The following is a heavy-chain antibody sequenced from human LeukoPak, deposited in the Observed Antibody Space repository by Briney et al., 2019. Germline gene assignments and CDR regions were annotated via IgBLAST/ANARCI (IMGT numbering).Heavy chain of an antibody. CDR3: ARPARCGYGLAYFVY. V-gene: IGHV5-51*01. CDR1: AYSSTSYW. Sequence: GESLKIPCKGSAYSSTSYWTGRVRQKPAKRLQLMGTIYPGDSDTRYSPSFQGQVTISADKSISTAYLQWSSLKASDTAMYYCARPARCGYGLAYFVYWGQGTLVTVSS. D-gene: IGHD5-12*01. J-gene: IGHJ4*02. CDR2: IYPGDSDT.